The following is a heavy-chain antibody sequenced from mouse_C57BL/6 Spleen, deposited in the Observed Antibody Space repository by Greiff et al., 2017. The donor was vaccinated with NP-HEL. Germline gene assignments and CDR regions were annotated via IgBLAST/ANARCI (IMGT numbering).Heavy chain of an antibody. V-gene: IGHV5-17*01. CDR2: ISSGSSTI. J-gene: IGHJ4*01. D-gene: IGHD2-3*01. Sequence: EVMLVESGGGLVKPGGFLKLSCAASGFTFSDYGMHWVRQAPEKGLEWVAYISSGSSTIYYADTVKGRFTISRDNAKNTLFLQMTSLRSEDTAMYYCARVYDGYLYAMDYWGQGTSVTVSS. CDR3: ARVYDGYLYAMDY. CDR1: GFTFSDYG.